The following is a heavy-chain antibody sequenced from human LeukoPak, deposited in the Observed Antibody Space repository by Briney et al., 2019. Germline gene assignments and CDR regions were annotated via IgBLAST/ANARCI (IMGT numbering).Heavy chain of an antibody. D-gene: IGHD4-17*01. V-gene: IGHV3-53*01. CDR1: GFTVSSNY. Sequence: GGSLRLSCAVSGFTVSSNYMSWVRQAPGKGLEWVSVIYSGGRTYYADSVKGRFTISRDSSKNTLYLQMNSLSAEDTAVYYCARDQGGDYDYWGQGTLVTVSS. CDR3: ARDQGGDYDY. J-gene: IGHJ4*02. CDR2: IYSGGRT.